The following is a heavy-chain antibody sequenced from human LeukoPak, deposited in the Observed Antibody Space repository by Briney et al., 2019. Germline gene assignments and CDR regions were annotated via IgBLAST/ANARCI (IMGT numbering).Heavy chain of an antibody. V-gene: IGHV4-4*02. CDR1: GGSITTTNW. CDR2: VSLEGVR. D-gene: IGHD2-8*01. Sequence: SETLSLTCGVSGGSITTTNWWSWVRQFPGRGLQWIGEVSLEGVRNYNPSLTSRVTMSLDRAKNLLSLNLNSVTPADTAVYYCASENGALSPIGYCGQGILVTV. J-gene: IGHJ4*02. CDR3: ASENGALSPIGY.